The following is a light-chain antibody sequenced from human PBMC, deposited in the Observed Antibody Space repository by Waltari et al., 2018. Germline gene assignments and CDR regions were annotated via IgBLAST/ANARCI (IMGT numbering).Light chain of an antibody. Sequence: QSVLTQPPSVSEAPRQRVTISCSGSSSNIGNNAVHWYQQLPGKAPRLLIYDDSLLPSGVSDRFSGSKSGTSASLAISGLQSEDEALYDCATWDDSLNGGVFGGGTKLTVL. CDR2: DDS. CDR3: ATWDDSLNGGV. J-gene: IGLJ3*02. V-gene: IGLV1-36*01. CDR1: SSNIGNNA.